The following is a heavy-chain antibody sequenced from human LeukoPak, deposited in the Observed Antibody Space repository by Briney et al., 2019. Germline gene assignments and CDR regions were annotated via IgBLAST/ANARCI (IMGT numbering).Heavy chain of an antibody. CDR3: ARGKTGSYYSRSYYMDV. CDR1: GFIFSDYY. D-gene: IGHD3-10*01. CDR2: ISSSGITI. J-gene: IGHJ6*03. Sequence: GGSLRHSCAASGFIFSDYYMSWLRQAPGKGLEWVSYISSSGITIYYADSVKGRFTISRDNAKNSLYLQMNSLRAEDTAVYYCARGKTGSYYSRSYYMDVWGKGTTVTISS. V-gene: IGHV3-11*01.